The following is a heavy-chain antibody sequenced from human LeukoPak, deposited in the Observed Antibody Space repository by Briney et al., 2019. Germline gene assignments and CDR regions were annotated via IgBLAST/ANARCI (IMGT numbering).Heavy chain of an antibody. J-gene: IGHJ4*02. CDR3: ARISSGWRLDY. CDR1: GGSISSYY. CDR2: IYYSGST. D-gene: IGHD6-19*01. Sequence: SETLSLTCTVSGGSISSYYWSWIRQPPGKGLEWIGYIYYSGSTNYNPSLKSRVTISVDTCKNQFSLKLSSVTAADTAVYYCARISSGWRLDYWGQGTLVTVSS. V-gene: IGHV4-59*08.